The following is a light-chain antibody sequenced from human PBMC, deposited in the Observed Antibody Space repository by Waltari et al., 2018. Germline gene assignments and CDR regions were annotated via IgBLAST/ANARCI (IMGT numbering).Light chain of an antibody. Sequence: QSVLTQPPSATGSPGQSVTISCPGTNSDVGAYNYVPWYQQHPGKVPKLLIYEVTKRPSGVPDRFSGSKSGNTASLTVSGLQADDEADYYCSSYAHNNHFVFGTGTKVTVL. CDR2: EVT. CDR1: NSDVGAYNY. J-gene: IGLJ1*01. CDR3: SSYAHNNHFV. V-gene: IGLV2-8*01.